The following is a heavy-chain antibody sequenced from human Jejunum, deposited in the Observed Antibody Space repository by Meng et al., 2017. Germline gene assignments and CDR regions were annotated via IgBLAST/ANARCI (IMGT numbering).Heavy chain of an antibody. CDR3: ARIFYSSDWHWDGDY. CDR1: GFAFSSYW. J-gene: IGHJ4*02. Sequence: GESLKISCEASGFAFSSYWMSWVRQAPGKGLEWVANIRQDGSEIYYVDSVKGRFTISRDNAKSSLYLQMNSLRADETAVYYCARIFYSSDWHWDGDYWGQGTLVTVSS. D-gene: IGHD6-25*01. CDR2: IRQDGSEI. V-gene: IGHV3-7*01.